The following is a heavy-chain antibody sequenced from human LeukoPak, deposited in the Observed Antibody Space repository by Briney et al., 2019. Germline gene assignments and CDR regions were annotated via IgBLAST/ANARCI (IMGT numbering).Heavy chain of an antibody. CDR2: IYYSGSS. CDR3: ARVPRSYYYYYYMDV. Sequence: MTSETLSLTCNVSGGSISGYHWSWIRQPPGKGLEWLGYIYYSGSSNYNPSLKSRVTMSADTSKNQFSLKLSSVTAADTAVYYCARVPRSYYYYYYMDVWGKGTTVTVSS. CDR1: GGSISGYH. J-gene: IGHJ6*03. V-gene: IGHV4-59*01.